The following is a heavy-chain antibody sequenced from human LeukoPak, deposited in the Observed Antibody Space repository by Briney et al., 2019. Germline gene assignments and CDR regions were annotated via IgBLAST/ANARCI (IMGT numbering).Heavy chain of an antibody. CDR2: IYSGGST. CDR1: GFTVSSNY. Sequence: GGSLRLSCVASGFTVSSNYMSWVRQAPGKGLEWVSVIYSGGSTYYADSVKGRFTISRDNSKNTLYLQMNSLRAEDTAVYYCARSDPVNAFDIWGQGTMVTVSS. J-gene: IGHJ3*02. V-gene: IGHV3-53*01. CDR3: ARSDPVNAFDI.